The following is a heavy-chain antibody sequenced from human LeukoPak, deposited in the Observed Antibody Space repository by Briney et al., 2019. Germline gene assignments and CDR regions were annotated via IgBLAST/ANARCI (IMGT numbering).Heavy chain of an antibody. Sequence: SETLSLTCTVSGGSISSGSYYWSWIRQPPGKGLEWIGEINHSGSTNYNPSLKSRVTISVDTSKNQFSLKLSSVTAADTAVYYCARGKALTTVTWGQGTLVTVSS. CDR1: GGSISSGSYY. V-gene: IGHV4-39*07. J-gene: IGHJ5*02. CDR2: INHSGST. D-gene: IGHD4-11*01. CDR3: ARGKALTTVT.